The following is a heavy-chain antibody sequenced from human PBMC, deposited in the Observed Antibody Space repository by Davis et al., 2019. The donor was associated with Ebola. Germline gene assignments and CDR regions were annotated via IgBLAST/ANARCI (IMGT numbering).Heavy chain of an antibody. D-gene: IGHD1-1*01. CDR1: GYTFTRYG. V-gene: IGHV1-18*01. CDR3: ARAQFPTTSDH. J-gene: IGHJ4*02. CDR2: INPHNGNT. Sequence: ASVKVSCKASGYTFTRYGINWVRQAPGQGFEWMGWINPHNGNTNYAQNVQGRVTMTTDTSTSTAYMEVGSLRSDDTAVYYCARAQFPTTSDHWGQGTLVTVSS.